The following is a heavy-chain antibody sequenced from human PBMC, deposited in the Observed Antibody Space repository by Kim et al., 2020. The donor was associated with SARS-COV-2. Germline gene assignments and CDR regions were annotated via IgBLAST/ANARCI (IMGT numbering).Heavy chain of an antibody. CDR3: ASGWGFCSSGCCPRTDS. J-gene: IGHJ5*01. Sequence: SETLSLTCTVSGASITSFFWSWVRQPPGQGLEWIGYVFYGGETSYNPSVKSRATISLDPSKNQFSLTLTSVTSADTAVYFCASGWGFCSSGCCPRTDSWG. CDR2: VFYGGET. CDR1: GASITSFF. V-gene: IGHV4-59*01. D-gene: IGHD2-21*01.